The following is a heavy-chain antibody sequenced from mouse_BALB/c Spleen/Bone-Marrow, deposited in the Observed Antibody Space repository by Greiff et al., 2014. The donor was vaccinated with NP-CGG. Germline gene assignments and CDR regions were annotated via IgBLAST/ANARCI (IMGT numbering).Heavy chain of an antibody. J-gene: IGHJ1*01. CDR2: INPYNDGT. Sequence: VQLQQSGPELVKPGASVKMSCKASGYTFTNYVMHWVKQKPGQGLEWIGYINPYNDGTKYNEKFKGKATLTSDKSSSTAYMELSRLTSEDSTVYYCARGGSYWYFDVWGAGTTVTVSS. V-gene: IGHV1-14*01. CDR1: GYTFTNYV. D-gene: IGHD1-1*01. CDR3: ARGGSYWYFDV.